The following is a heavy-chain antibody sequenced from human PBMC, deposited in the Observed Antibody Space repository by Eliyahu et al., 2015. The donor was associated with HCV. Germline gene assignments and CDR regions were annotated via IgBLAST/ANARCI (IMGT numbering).Heavy chain of an antibody. CDR2: XYXSGST. CDR1: XXSISSGGYY. Sequence: QVQLQESGPGLVKPSPTLSLTCTVXXXSISSGGYYWSWXRQHPGKDLEWIGYXYXSGSTYYNPSLKSRVTISVDTSKNQFSLKLSSVTAADTAVYYCGKGYYGMDVWGQGTTVTVSS. V-gene: IGHV4-31*03. CDR3: GKGYYGMDV. J-gene: IGHJ6*02.